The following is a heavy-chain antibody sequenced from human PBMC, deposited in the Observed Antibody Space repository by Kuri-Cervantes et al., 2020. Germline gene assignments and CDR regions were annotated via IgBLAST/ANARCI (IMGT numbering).Heavy chain of an antibody. J-gene: IGHJ4*02. CDR2: IYHSGST. CDR3: ARVEFGVTLIQGAFDY. CDR1: EFTFSSYSM. Sequence: ESLKISCAASEFTFSSYSMNWVRQPPGKGLEWIGEIYHSGSTNYKPSLKSRVSISVDKSKNQFSLKPSSVTAADTAVYFCARVEFGVTLIQGAFDYWGQGTLVTVSS. D-gene: IGHD3-10*01. V-gene: IGHV4/OR15-8*01.